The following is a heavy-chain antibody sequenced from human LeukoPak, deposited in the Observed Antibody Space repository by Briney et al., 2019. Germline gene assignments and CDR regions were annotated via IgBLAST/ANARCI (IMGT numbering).Heavy chain of an antibody. CDR2: ISSSSSYI. J-gene: IGHJ6*03. V-gene: IGHV3-21*01. CDR3: ARDHDYTCPMDV. CDR1: GFTFSSYS. D-gene: IGHD3-3*01. Sequence: PGGSLRLSCAASGFTFSSYSMNWVRQAPGKGLEWVSSISSSSSYIYYADSVKGRFTISRDNAKNSLYLQMNSLRAEDTAVYYCARDHDYTCPMDVWGKGTTVTVSS.